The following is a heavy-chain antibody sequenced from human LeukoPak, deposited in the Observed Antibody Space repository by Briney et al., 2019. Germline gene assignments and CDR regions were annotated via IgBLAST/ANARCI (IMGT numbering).Heavy chain of an antibody. D-gene: IGHD5-24*01. J-gene: IGHJ5*02. CDR3: ARDQRWLQHWFDP. CDR1: GYTFTGYY. CDR2: INPNSGGT. Sequence: ASVKVSCKASGYTFTGYYMHWVRQAPGQGVERMGWINPNSGGTNYAQKFQGRVTMTRDTSISTAYMELSRLRSDDTAVYYCARDQRWLQHWFDPWGQGTLVTVSS. V-gene: IGHV1-2*02.